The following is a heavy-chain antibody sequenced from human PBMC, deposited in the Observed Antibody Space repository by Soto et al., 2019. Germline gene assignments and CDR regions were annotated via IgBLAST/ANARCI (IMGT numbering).Heavy chain of an antibody. CDR3: ARRDYNILTGYYSYGMDV. V-gene: IGHV5-51*01. CDR2: IYPGDSDT. D-gene: IGHD3-9*01. Sequence: PGESLKISCKGYGYSFSRYWIGWVRQMPGKGLEWMGIIYPGDSDTKYSPSFEGQVTISVDKSISTAYLQWSSLKASDTAMYYCARRDYNILTGYYSYGMDVWGQGTTVTSP. CDR1: GYSFSRYW. J-gene: IGHJ6*02.